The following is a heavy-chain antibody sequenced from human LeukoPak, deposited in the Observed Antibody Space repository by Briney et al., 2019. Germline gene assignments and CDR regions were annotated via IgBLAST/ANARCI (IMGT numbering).Heavy chain of an antibody. CDR1: GGSISSGAYY. CDR3: ARKDSSGWFRLFDY. J-gene: IGHJ4*02. D-gene: IGHD6-19*01. CDR2: IYHSGST. Sequence: PSETLSLTCTVSGGSISSGAYYWGWIRQPPGKGLEWIGSIYHSGSTYYNPSLKSRVTISVDTSKNQFSLKLSSVTAADTAVYYCARKDSSGWFRLFDYWGQGTLVTVSS. V-gene: IGHV4-39*07.